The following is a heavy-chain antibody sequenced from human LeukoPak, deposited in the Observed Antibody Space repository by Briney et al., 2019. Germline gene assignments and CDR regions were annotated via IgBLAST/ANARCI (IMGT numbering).Heavy chain of an antibody. CDR1: GFTFSSYS. Sequence: GGSLRLSCAASGFTFSSYSMNWVRRAPGKGLEWVSYISSSSSTIYYADSVKGRFTISRDNAKNSPYLQMNSLRAEDTAVYYCASSLVATPSVKGGPYSSSWRYFDYWGQGTLVTVSS. V-gene: IGHV3-48*04. CDR3: ASSLVATPSVKGGPYSSSWRYFDY. J-gene: IGHJ4*02. D-gene: IGHD6-13*01. CDR2: ISSSSSTI.